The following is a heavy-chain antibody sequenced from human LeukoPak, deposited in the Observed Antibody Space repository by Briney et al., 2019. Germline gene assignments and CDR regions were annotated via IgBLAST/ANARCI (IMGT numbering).Heavy chain of an antibody. D-gene: IGHD2/OR15-2a*01. CDR3: ARRIYFDY. Sequence: PGGSLRLSCAASGFTFSSYAMHWVRQAPGKGLEWVSVIYSGGSTYYADSVKGRFTISRDNSKNTLYLQMNSLRAEDTAVYYCARRIYFDYWGQGTLVTVSS. CDR1: GFTFSSYA. CDR2: IYSGGST. V-gene: IGHV3-53*01. J-gene: IGHJ4*02.